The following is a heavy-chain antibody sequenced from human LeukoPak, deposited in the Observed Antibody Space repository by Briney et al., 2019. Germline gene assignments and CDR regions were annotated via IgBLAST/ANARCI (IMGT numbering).Heavy chain of an antibody. V-gene: IGHV3-30*18. CDR1: GFTFSSYG. J-gene: IGHJ6*02. D-gene: IGHD5-12*01. CDR3: AKGYIRWLRRTGYYGMDV. CDR2: ISYDGSNK. Sequence: GGSLRLSCAASGFTFSSYGMPWVREAPGTGLDSVAVISYDGSNKYYADSVKGRFTISRDNSKNTLYLQMNSLRAEDTAVYYCAKGYIRWLRRTGYYGMDVWGQGTTVTVSS.